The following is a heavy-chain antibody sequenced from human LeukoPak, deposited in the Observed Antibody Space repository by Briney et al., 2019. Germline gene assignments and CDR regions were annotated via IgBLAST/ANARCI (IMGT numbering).Heavy chain of an antibody. J-gene: IGHJ1*01. D-gene: IGHD5-12*01. CDR3: VYSGYDRPGYFQH. CDR1: GFTFSSYW. V-gene: IGHV3-7*01. CDR2: IKQDGSEK. Sequence: PGGSLRLSCAASGFTFSSYWMSWVRQAPGKGLEWVANIKQDGSEKYYVDSAKGRFTISRDNAKSSLYLQMNSLRAEDTAVYYCVYSGYDRPGYFQHWGQGTLVTVSS.